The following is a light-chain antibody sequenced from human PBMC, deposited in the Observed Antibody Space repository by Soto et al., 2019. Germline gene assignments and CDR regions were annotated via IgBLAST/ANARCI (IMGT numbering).Light chain of an antibody. Sequence: QSVLAQPASVSGSPGQSIAISCTGTSSDVGAYNYVSWYQQPPGKAPKLMIYDVSNRPSGVSDRFSGSKSGNTASLTISGLQAEDEADYFCSSYTSSNTYVFGTGTKVTV. V-gene: IGLV2-14*01. CDR3: SSYTSSNTYV. CDR1: SSDVGAYNY. CDR2: DVS. J-gene: IGLJ1*01.